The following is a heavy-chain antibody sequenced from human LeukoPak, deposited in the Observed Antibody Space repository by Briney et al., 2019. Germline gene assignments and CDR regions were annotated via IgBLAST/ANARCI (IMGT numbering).Heavy chain of an antibody. CDR2: INPNSGGT. CDR3: ARDYYDNSGFGAFDI. J-gene: IGHJ3*02. Sequence: ATVKVSCKASGYTFTAHYMHWVRPAPGQGRWWMGWINPNSGGTKYVQNFQGRVTMTRGTSIRTVYMELSRLRSDDTAVYYCARDYYDNSGFGAFDIWGQGTMVTVSS. D-gene: IGHD3-22*01. CDR1: GYTFTAHY. V-gene: IGHV1-2*02.